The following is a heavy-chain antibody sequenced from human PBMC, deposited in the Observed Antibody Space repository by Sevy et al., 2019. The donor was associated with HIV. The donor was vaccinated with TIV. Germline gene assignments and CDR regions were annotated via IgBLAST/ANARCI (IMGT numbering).Heavy chain of an antibody. V-gene: IGHV1-8*01. CDR1: GYTFSRYD. D-gene: IGHD3-3*01. CDR2: MNPNSGDT. CDR3: ARGDGWAEWGGLDV. Sequence: ASVKVSCKTSGYTFSRYDINWVRQATGQGLEWMGWMNPNSGDTGYAQKFQGRVTMTRNTSISTAYMELSSLRSEDTAVYYCARGDGWAEWGGLDVWGQGTTVTVSS. J-gene: IGHJ6*02.